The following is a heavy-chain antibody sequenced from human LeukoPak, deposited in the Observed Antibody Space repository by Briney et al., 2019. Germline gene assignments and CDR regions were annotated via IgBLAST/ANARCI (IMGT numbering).Heavy chain of an antibody. Sequence: PGGSLRLSCAASGFIFNSHWMHWVRQAPGKGLAWVSRVNSDGRTTSYADSVKGRFTISRDNAKNTLYLQMNSLAVGDTAVYHCVYSVNSGFDYWGQGALVTVSS. D-gene: IGHD1-26*01. CDR1: GFIFNSHW. V-gene: IGHV3-74*01. J-gene: IGHJ4*02. CDR3: VYSVNSGFDY. CDR2: VNSDGRTT.